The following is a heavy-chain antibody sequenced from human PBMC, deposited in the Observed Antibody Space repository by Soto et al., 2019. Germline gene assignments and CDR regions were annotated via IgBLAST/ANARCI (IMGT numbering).Heavy chain of an antibody. CDR2: ISGSGGGT. Sequence: EVQMLESGGGLVQPGGSLRLSCAASGFTFSNYAISWVRQAPGKGLEWVSGISGSGGGTYYADSVKGRFTISRDNYKNTLYLRMSSLRAADAAMYYCAKGSIIVRGGVSYYCSYMDVWGKGTTVTVSS. CDR1: GFTFSNYA. V-gene: IGHV3-23*01. D-gene: IGHD3-10*01. CDR3: AKGSIIVRGGVSYYCSYMDV. J-gene: IGHJ6*03.